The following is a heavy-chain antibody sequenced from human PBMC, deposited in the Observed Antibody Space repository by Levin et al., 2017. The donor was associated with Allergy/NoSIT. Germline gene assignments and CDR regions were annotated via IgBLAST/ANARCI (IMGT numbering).Heavy chain of an antibody. CDR3: AKGGIGEAGALDY. D-gene: IGHD3-16*01. CDR1: GFIFSSYA. CDR2: IGTDGGT. J-gene: IGHJ4*02. V-gene: IGHV3-23*01. Sequence: ASVKVSCAASGFIFSSYAMTWVRQAPGKGLEWVSSIGTDGGTYYADSVRGRFTISRDNSKNSLNLQMDSLRADDTAVYRCAKGGIGEAGALDYWGQGTLVTVSS.